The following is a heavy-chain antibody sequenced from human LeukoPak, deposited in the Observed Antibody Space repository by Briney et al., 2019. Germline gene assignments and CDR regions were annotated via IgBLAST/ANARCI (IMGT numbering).Heavy chain of an antibody. CDR3: ARDPRQEGWFDP. V-gene: IGHV1-2*06. CDR2: INPNSGST. Sequence: ASVKVSCKASGYTFTGYYMHWVRQAPGQGLEWMGRINPNSGSTNYAQKFQGRVTMTRDTSISTAYMDLSRLRSDDTAVYYCARDPRQEGWFDPWGQGTLVTVSS. J-gene: IGHJ5*02. CDR1: GYTFTGYY.